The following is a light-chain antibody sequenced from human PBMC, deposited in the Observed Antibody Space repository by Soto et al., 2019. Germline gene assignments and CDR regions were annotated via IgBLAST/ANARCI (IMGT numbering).Light chain of an antibody. CDR2: GAF. CDR1: PSVTNF. CDR3: QQYGSSPPRT. V-gene: IGKV3-20*01. Sequence: IVESQGPATMSLSTEEGHTLSCSASPSVTNFLAWYQQKPGQAPRLLIYGAFNRATGIPARFSGSGSGADFTLSISRLEPEDFAVYYCQQYGSSPPRTFGQGTKVDI. J-gene: IGKJ1*01.